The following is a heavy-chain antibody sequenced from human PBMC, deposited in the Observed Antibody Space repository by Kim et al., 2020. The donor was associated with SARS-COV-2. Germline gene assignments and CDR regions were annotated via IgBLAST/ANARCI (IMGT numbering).Heavy chain of an antibody. D-gene: IGHD1-1*01. CDR2: ISYDGSNK. J-gene: IGHJ6*02. CDR3: AKIGPVVPWTYYYYGMDV. V-gene: IGHV3-30*18. CDR1: GFTFSSYG. Sequence: GGSLRLSCAASGFTFSSYGMHWVRQAPGKGLEWVAVISYDGSNKYYADSVKGRFTISRDNSKNTLYLQMNSLRAEDTAVYYCAKIGPVVPWTYYYYGMDVWGQGTTVTVSS.